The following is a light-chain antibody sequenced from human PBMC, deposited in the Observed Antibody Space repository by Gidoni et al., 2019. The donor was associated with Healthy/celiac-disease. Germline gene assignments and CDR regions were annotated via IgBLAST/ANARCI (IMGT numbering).Light chain of an antibody. V-gene: IGLV1-40*01. J-gene: IGLJ3*02. CDR2: GNS. Sequence: QSVLTQLPSVSGAPGQRVTISCTGSSSNIGAGYDVHWYQQLPGTAPKLLIYGNSNRPSGGPDRFSGSKSGTSASLAITGLQAEDEADYYCQSYDSSLSGSVFGGGTKLTVL. CDR1: SSNIGAGYD. CDR3: QSYDSSLSGSV.